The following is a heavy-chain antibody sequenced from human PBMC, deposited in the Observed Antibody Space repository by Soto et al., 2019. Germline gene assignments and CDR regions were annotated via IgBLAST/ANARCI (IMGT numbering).Heavy chain of an antibody. Sequence: GGSLRLSCAASGFTFNRYGTSWVRQAPGKGLEWVSAISGSGDSTYYADSVKGRFTISRDSSNNTLYLQMNNLRADDTALYFCVKLRLELLYLDSWGLGALVTVSS. CDR3: VKLRLELLYLDS. V-gene: IGHV3-23*01. J-gene: IGHJ4*02. CDR1: GFTFNRYG. D-gene: IGHD1-7*01. CDR2: ISGSGDST.